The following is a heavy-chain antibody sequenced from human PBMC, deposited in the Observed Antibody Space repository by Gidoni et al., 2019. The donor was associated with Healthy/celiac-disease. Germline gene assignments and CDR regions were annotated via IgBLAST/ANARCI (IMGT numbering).Heavy chain of an antibody. Sequence: EVQLVESGGGLVKPGGSLRLSCAASGFTFSSYSMNWFRQAPGKGLEWVSSISSSSSYIYYADSVKGRFTISRDNAKNSLYLQMNSLRAEDTAVYYCARKGMGIAAAGSWFDPWGQGTLVTVSS. CDR3: ARKGMGIAAAGSWFDP. CDR2: ISSSSSYI. D-gene: IGHD6-13*01. J-gene: IGHJ5*02. V-gene: IGHV3-21*01. CDR1: GFTFSSYS.